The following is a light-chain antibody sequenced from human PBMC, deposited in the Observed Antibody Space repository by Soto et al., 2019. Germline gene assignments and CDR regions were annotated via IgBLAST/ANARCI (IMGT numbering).Light chain of an antibody. Sequence: EIVLTQSPATLSSFPGDRVTLSCRASQYINTRLAWYQHRPGQAPRLLIYQTSIRAAGIPARFSASGTGTDFSLTVSVVQPGDCSVYDCHQRQGGPRTFRQGTKVDI. J-gene: IGKJ1*01. CDR2: QTS. CDR3: HQRQGGPRT. V-gene: IGKV3D-11*01. CDR1: QYINTR.